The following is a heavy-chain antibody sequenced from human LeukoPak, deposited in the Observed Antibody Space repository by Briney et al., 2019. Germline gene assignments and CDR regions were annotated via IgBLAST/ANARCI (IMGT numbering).Heavy chain of an antibody. Sequence: GESLKISCKGSGYSINNYWIGWVRQMPGKGLEWMGIIYPADSDIRYSPSFQGQVTISADKSISTVYLQWSSLKASDTAMYYSARQEYCSGGSCYTWFDPWGQGTLVTVSS. D-gene: IGHD2-15*01. CDR1: GYSINNYW. CDR3: ARQEYCSGGSCYTWFDP. J-gene: IGHJ5*02. V-gene: IGHV5-51*01. CDR2: IYPADSDI.